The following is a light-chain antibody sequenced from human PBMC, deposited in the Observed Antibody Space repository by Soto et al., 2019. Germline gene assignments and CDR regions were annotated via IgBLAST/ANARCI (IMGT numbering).Light chain of an antibody. J-gene: IGKJ1*01. CDR3: QKYNKWTTRT. CDR2: GAS. Sequence: IVRMQSPAPLSLSPGDRATLFXRVSHSVSTNLSWYQQNPGXAPRXLXXGASARAHCIPDRFSGSGSVTEFTLTISGLQSEAFEGDYCQKYNKWTTRTFGQGTRWIS. V-gene: IGKV3-15*01. CDR1: HSVSTN.